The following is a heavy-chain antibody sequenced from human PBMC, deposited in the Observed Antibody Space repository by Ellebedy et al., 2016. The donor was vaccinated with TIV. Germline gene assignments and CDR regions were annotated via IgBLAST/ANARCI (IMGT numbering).Heavy chain of an antibody. D-gene: IGHD3-16*01. CDR2: IKSKPDGGTT. V-gene: IGHV3-15*01. CDR3: TTDGRMGRYGMDV. Sequence: GESLKISCASSGFSFNNGWMNWVRQIPGKGLEWVGRIKSKPDGGTTDYAAPVKGRFTISRDESKNTVFLQLNSLKTEDTAVYFCTTDGRMGRYGMDVWGQGTTVTVSS. CDR1: GFSFNNGW. J-gene: IGHJ6*02.